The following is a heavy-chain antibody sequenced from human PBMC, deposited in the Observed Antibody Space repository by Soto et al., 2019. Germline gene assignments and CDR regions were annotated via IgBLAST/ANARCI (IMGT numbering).Heavy chain of an antibody. Sequence: EVQLVESGGGLVKPGGSLRLSCAASGFTFSSYSMNWVRQAPGKGLEWVSSISSSSSYIYYADSVKGRFTISRDNAKNSLYLQMNSLRAEDTAVYYCARSTPAVVAGDAFDIWGQGTMVTVSP. V-gene: IGHV3-21*01. CDR2: ISSSSSYI. J-gene: IGHJ3*02. D-gene: IGHD2-15*01. CDR3: ARSTPAVVAGDAFDI. CDR1: GFTFSSYS.